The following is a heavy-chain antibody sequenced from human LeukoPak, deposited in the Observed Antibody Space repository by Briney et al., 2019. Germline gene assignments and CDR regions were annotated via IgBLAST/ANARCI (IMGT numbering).Heavy chain of an antibody. CDR2: ISGSGGRT. CDR1: GFTFSNYA. Sequence: PGGSLRLSCAASGFTFSNYAMSWVRQAPGKGLEWVSVISGSGGRTFYADSVKGRFTISRDNAKNTLYLQMNSLRAEDTAVYYCAKDSGAHCGGNSAFDYWGQGTLVTVSS. J-gene: IGHJ4*02. V-gene: IGHV3-23*01. D-gene: IGHD4-23*01. CDR3: AKDSGAHCGGNSAFDY.